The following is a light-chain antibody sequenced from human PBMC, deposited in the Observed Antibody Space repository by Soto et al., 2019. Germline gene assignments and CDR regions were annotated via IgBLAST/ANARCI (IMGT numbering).Light chain of an antibody. CDR1: ESVSSN. V-gene: IGKV3-15*01. CDR2: GAS. CDR3: QHYNNWPWT. Sequence: EIGLTQSPATLSVYPGERATLSCRASESVSSNLAWYQQKPGQAPRFLIYGASTRATGIPARFSGSGSGTQFTLTISSLQSEDSALYYCQHYNNWPWTFGQGTKVDIK. J-gene: IGKJ1*01.